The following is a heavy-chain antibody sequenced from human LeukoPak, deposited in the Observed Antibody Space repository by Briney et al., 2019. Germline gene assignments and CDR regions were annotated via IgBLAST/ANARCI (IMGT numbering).Heavy chain of an antibody. CDR1: GFTFGDNS. V-gene: IGHV3-23*01. CDR3: ARKVGYGYALDY. D-gene: IGHD5-18*01. J-gene: IGHJ4*02. CDR2: IRHNSDTT. Sequence: PGGSLRLSCVASGFTFGDNSMSWVRQAPGKGLEWVSLIRHNSDTTHYADSVKGRFIISRDNSMNTLYLHMNSLRAEDTAVYYCARKVGYGYALDYWGQGTLVTVSS.